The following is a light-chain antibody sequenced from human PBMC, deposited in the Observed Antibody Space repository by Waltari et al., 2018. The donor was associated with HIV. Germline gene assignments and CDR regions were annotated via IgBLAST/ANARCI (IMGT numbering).Light chain of an antibody. CDR2: KVS. CDR1: QRAGDW. CDR3: QQSIGFSNT. V-gene: IGKV1-12*01. Sequence: DVQMTQSPSFVSASIGDRVPITCRASQRAGDWLAWYQQKPGKAPSLLIYKVSILHSGVPSRFSGSRSGADFTLTISDLQAEDVATYYCQQSIGFSNTFGQGTKLEIK. J-gene: IGKJ2*01.